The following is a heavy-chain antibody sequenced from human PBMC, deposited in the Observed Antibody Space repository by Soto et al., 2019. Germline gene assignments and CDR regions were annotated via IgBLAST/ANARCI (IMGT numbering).Heavy chain of an antibody. CDR1: GGTFSSYA. V-gene: IGHV1-69*13. J-gene: IGHJ6*02. CDR3: ARAESDCSGGSRYSEYYYYGMDV. Sequence: ASVKVSCKASGGTFSSYAISWVRQAPGQGLEWMGGIIPIFGTANYAQKFQGRVTITADESTSTAYMELSSLRSEDTAVYYCARAESDCSGGSRYSEYYYYGMDVWGQGTTVTVYS. D-gene: IGHD2-15*01. CDR2: IIPIFGTA.